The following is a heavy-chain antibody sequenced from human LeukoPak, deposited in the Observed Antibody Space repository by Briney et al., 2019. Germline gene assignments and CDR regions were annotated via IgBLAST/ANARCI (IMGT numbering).Heavy chain of an antibody. Sequence: PGGSLRLSCAASGFSFKDYWMSWVRQAPGKGLEWVADITPDGSEKYYVDSVKGRFTISRDNAKNSLYLQMNSLRAEDTAVYYCARDGEPGYDWDRGDDYWGQGTLVTVSS. CDR1: GFSFKDYW. V-gene: IGHV3-7*01. CDR3: ARDGEPGYDWDRGDDY. D-gene: IGHD5-12*01. CDR2: ITPDGSEK. J-gene: IGHJ4*02.